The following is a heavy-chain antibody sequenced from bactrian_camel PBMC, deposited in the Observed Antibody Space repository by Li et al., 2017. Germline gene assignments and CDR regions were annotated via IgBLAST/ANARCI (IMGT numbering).Heavy chain of an antibody. V-gene: IGHV3S40*01. J-gene: IGHJ4*01. CDR3: TRQYSDYDVFISYEYNY. Sequence: VQLVESGGGLVQLGGSLRLSCAASGFTFSNAHLSWNRQAPGKGLEWVSTINSGGGATYYADSVKGRFTISRDNAKNTAYLQLNSLKTEDMAMYYCTRQYSDYDVFISYEYNYWGQGTQVTVS. CDR1: GFTFSNAH. CDR2: INSGGGAT. D-gene: IGHD4*01.